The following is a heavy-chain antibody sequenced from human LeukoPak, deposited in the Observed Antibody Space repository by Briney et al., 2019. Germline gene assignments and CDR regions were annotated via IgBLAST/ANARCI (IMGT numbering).Heavy chain of an antibody. CDR3: ARDGGTSHFDY. D-gene: IGHD4-23*01. CDR1: GFSFSGSA. J-gene: IGHJ4*02. V-gene: IGHV3-73*01. CDR2: IRSKANSYAT. Sequence: PGGSLRLSCEASGFSFSGSAVHWVRQASGKGLEWVGRIRSKANSYATTYAASVKGRFTISRDDSKNTVYLQMNSLRAEDTAVYYCARDGGTSHFDYWGQGTLVSVSS.